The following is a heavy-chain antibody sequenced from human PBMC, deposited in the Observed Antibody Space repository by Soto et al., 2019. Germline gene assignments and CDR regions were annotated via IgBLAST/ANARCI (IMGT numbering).Heavy chain of an antibody. CDR2: IYRTGST. CDR3: ASRDPGTSVDY. J-gene: IGHJ4*02. D-gene: IGHD1-7*01. CDR1: GGSFTSNNW. V-gene: IGHV4-4*02. Sequence: SETLSLTCAVSGGSFTSNNWWTWVRQPPGQGPEWIGEIYRTGSTNYNPSLKSRVTISLDKSENQFSLKVTSLTAADTAVYYCASRDPGTSVDYWGQGTLVTVSS.